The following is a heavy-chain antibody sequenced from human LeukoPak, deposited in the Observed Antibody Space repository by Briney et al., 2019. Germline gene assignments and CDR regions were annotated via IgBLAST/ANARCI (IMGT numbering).Heavy chain of an antibody. CDR2: IYYSGST. CDR1: GGSISSSTYY. Sequence: PSETLPLTCTVSGGSISSSTYYWGWIRQPPGKGLEWIGSIYYSGSTYYNPSLKSRVTISVDTSKNQFSLKLSFVTAADTAVYYCARHDYDFWSGPADYWGQGTLVTVSS. CDR3: ARHDYDFWSGPADY. J-gene: IGHJ4*02. D-gene: IGHD3-3*01. V-gene: IGHV4-39*01.